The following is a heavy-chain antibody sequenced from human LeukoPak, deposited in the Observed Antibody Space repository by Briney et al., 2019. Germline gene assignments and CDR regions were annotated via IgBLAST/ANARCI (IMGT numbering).Heavy chain of an antibody. CDR1: GFIFSIYG. J-gene: IGHJ4*02. CDR2: IWNDGSNK. V-gene: IGHV3-30*19. D-gene: IGHD5-24*01. Sequence: GGSLRLSCAASGFIFSIYGIHWVRQAPGKGLEWVAVIWNDGSNKYYADSVKGRFTISRDNSKNTLYLQMNSLRAEDTAVYYCARDLVGGYNSGITYYFDYWGQGTLVTVSS. CDR3: ARDLVGGYNSGITYYFDY.